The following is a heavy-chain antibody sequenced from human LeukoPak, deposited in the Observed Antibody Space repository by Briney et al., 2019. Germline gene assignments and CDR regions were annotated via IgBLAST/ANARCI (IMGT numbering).Heavy chain of an antibody. CDR3: ARGHRYSLSDY. J-gene: IGHJ4*02. D-gene: IGHD2-15*01. Sequence: GASVKVSCKASGYTFTSYAMHRVRQAPGQRLEWMGWINAGNGNTKYSQKFQGRVTITRDTSASTAYMELSSLRSEDTAVYYCARGHRYSLSDYWGQGTLVTVSS. CDR1: GYTFTSYA. CDR2: INAGNGNT. V-gene: IGHV1-3*01.